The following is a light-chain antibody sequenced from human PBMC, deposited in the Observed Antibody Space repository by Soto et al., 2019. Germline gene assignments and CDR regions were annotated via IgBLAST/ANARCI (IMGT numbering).Light chain of an antibody. CDR3: QQYNNWPPN. Sequence: EIVMTQSPATLSVSPGERATLSCRASQSVSGILAWYQQKPGQAPRLLIYGASTRATGIPARFSGSGSGTEFTLTISSLQSEDFAVYYCQQYNNWPPNFGQGTRLEIK. J-gene: IGKJ5*01. CDR2: GAS. V-gene: IGKV3-15*01. CDR1: QSVSGI.